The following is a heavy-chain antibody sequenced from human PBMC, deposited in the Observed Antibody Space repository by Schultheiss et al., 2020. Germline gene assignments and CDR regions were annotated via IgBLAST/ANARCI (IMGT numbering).Heavy chain of an antibody. V-gene: IGHV3-21*05. CDR1: GFTFSSYS. Sequence: GGSLRLSCAASGFTFSSYSMNWVRQAPGKGLEWVSYISSSSSYIYYADSVKGRFTISRDNAKNSLYLQMNSLRAEDTAVYYCARDHCSGGSCYPGDYYYMDVWGKGTTVNVSS. J-gene: IGHJ6*03. D-gene: IGHD2-15*01. CDR2: ISSSSSYI. CDR3: ARDHCSGGSCYPGDYYYMDV.